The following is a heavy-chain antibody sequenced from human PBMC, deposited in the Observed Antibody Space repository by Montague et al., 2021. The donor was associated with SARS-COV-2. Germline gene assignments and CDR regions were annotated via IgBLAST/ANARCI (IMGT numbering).Heavy chain of an antibody. V-gene: IGHV4-61*02. Sequence: TLSLTCTVSGGSIRSGSYYWSWIRQPPGKGLEWIGRIYTSGSTNYNPSLKSRVTISVDTSKNQFSLKLSSVTAADTAVYYCARVGVGSMVRGVIPAYYYYGMDVWGQGTTVTVSS. CDR3: ARVGVGSMVRGVIPAYYYYGMDV. CDR2: IYTSGST. CDR1: GGSIRSGSYY. J-gene: IGHJ6*02. D-gene: IGHD3-10*01.